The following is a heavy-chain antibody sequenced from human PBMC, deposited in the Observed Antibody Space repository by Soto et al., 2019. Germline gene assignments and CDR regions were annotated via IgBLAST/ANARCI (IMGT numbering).Heavy chain of an antibody. V-gene: IGHV5-51*01. J-gene: IGHJ5*02. Sequence: SCKGSGYSFTSYWIGWVRQMPGKGLEWMGIIYPGDSYTNYSPSFQGHVTISADKSISTAYLQWSSLKASDTAMYYCATHAHEGVDPWGQGTLVTVSS. CDR1: GYSFTSYW. CDR3: ATHAHEGVDP. CDR2: IYPGDSYT. D-gene: IGHD1-26*01.